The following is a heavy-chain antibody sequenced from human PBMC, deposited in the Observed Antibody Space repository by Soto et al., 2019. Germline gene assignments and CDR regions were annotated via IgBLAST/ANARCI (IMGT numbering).Heavy chain of an antibody. D-gene: IGHD1-26*01. V-gene: IGHV4-59*01. Sequence: SETLSLTCTVSGGSISSYYWSWIRQPPGKGLEWIGYIYYSGSTNYNPSLKSRVTISVDTSKNQFSLKLSSVTAADTAVYYCATTPGGKPSVLFDYWCQGTLVTVS. CDR3: ATTPGGKPSVLFDY. J-gene: IGHJ4*02. CDR1: GGSISSYY. CDR2: IYYSGST.